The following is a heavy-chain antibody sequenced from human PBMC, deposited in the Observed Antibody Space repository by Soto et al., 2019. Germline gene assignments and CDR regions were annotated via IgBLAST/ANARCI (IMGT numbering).Heavy chain of an antibody. V-gene: IGHV1-69*13. D-gene: IGHD2-2*01. CDR3: ARGAPREDFCSSTSCYANQFDC. CDR2: IIPIFGTA. Sequence: ASVKVSCKASGGTFSNNAISWVRQAPGQGLEWMGGIIPIFGTANYAQKFQGRVTITADESTSIAYMELSGLKSEDTAVYYCARGAPREDFCSSTSCYANQFDCWGQGTLVTVSS. J-gene: IGHJ4*02. CDR1: GGTFSNNA.